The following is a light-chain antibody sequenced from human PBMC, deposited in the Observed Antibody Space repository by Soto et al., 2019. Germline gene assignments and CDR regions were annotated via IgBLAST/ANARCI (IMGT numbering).Light chain of an antibody. J-gene: IGKJ2*01. Sequence: DIQMTQSPSSLSASVGDRVTITCRARQSISTYLDWYQQTPGKAATLLIYAASILQSGVPSRFSGSGSGTDFTLTISSLQPEDFATYYCQQSYSTPHTFGQGTKLEIK. CDR2: AAS. CDR3: QQSYSTPHT. CDR1: QSISTY. V-gene: IGKV1-39*01.